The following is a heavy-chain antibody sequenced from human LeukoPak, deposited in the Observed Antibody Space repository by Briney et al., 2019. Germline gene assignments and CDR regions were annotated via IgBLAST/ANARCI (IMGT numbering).Heavy chain of an antibody. CDR3: ARRRHDSSGYYYYYYGMDV. V-gene: IGHV1-69*13. CDR1: GGTFSSYA. J-gene: IGHJ6*02. Sequence: ASVTVSCKASGGTFSSYAISWVRQAPGQGLGWMGGIIPIFGTANYAQKFQGRVTITADESTSTAYMELSSLRSEDTAVYYCARRRHDSSGYYYYYYGMDVWGQGTTVTVSS. CDR2: IIPIFGTA. D-gene: IGHD3-22*01.